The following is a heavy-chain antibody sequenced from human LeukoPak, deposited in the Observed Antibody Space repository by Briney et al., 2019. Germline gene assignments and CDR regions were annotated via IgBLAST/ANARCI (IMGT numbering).Heavy chain of an antibody. V-gene: IGHV1-8*01. Sequence: ASVKVSCKASGYTFTSYDINWVRQATGQGPEWMGWMNPNSGNTGYAQKFQGRVTMTRNTSISTAYMELSSLRSEDTAVYYCARRYCSSTTCYHYYYYMDVWGKGTTVTVSS. CDR3: ARRYCSSTTCYHYYYYMDV. CDR1: GYTFTSYD. J-gene: IGHJ6*03. D-gene: IGHD2-2*01. CDR2: MNPNSGNT.